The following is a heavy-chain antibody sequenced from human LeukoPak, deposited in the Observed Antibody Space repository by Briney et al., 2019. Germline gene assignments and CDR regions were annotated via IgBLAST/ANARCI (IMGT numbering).Heavy chain of an antibody. CDR2: INQAGSEK. Sequence: GGSLRLSCAASGFTFSAHWMSWVRQAPGKGLEWVANINQAGSEKHYADSVKGRFTISRDTAKSSLYLQMNSLRAEDTALYYCARDGTAAGLYFDYWGQGTLATVSS. J-gene: IGHJ4*02. D-gene: IGHD6-13*01. V-gene: IGHV3-7*01. CDR1: GFTFSAHW. CDR3: ARDGTAAGLYFDY.